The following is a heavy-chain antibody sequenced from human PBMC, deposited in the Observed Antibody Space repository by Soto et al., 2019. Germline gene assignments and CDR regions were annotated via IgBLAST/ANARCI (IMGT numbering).Heavy chain of an antibody. J-gene: IGHJ6*02. D-gene: IGHD5-12*01. CDR3: ARDPHSGYDYYYYYYGMDV. Sequence: GGSLRLSCAASGFTFSSYGMHWVRQAPGKGLEWVAVIWYDGSNKYYADSVKGRFTISRDNSKNTLYLQMNSLRAEDTAVYYCARDPHSGYDYYYYYYGMDVWGQGTTVTVSS. V-gene: IGHV3-33*01. CDR1: GFTFSSYG. CDR2: IWYDGSNK.